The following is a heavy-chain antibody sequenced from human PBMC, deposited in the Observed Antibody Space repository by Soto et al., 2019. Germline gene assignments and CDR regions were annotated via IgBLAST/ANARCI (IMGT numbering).Heavy chain of an antibody. CDR2: IYSGGST. D-gene: IGHD2-2*01. V-gene: IGHV3-66*01. CDR3: ARDLSAGGVVVPAPMSPPAY. Sequence: AGGSLRLSCAASGFTVSSNYMSWVRQAPGKGLEWVSVIYSGGSTYYADSVKGRFTISRDNSKNTLYLQMNSLRAEDTAVYYCARDLSAGGVVVPAPMSPPAYWGQGTLVTVSS. J-gene: IGHJ4*02. CDR1: GFTVSSNY.